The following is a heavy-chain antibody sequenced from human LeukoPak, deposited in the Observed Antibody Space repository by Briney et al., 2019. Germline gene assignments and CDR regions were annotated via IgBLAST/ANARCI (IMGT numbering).Heavy chain of an antibody. CDR1: GFTFSSYA. CDR3: ATLPRSEGLYYGMDV. V-gene: IGHV3-23*01. CDR2: ISGSGGST. Sequence: GGSLRLSCAASGFTFSSYAMSWVRQAPGKGLEWVSAISGSGGSTYYADSVKGRFTTSRDNSKNTLYLQMNSLRAEDTAVYYCATLPRSEGLYYGMDVWGQGTTVTVSS. J-gene: IGHJ6*02.